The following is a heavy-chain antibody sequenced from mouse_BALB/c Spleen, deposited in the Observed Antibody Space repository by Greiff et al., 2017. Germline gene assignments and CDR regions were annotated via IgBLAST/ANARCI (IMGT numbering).Heavy chain of an antibody. Sequence: EVQVVESGGGLVQPGGSLKLSCAASGFTFSSYTMSWVRQTPEKRLEWVAYISNGGGSTYYPDTVKGRFTISRDNAKNTLYLQMSSLKSEDTAMYYCARQAWDVGGWFAYWGQGTLVTVSA. CDR1: GFTFSSYT. CDR3: ARQAWDVGGWFAY. V-gene: IGHV5-12-2*01. CDR2: ISNGGGST. J-gene: IGHJ3*01. D-gene: IGHD4-1*01.